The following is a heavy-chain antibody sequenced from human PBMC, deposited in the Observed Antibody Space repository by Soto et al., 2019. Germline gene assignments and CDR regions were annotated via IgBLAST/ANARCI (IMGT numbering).Heavy chain of an antibody. J-gene: IGHJ4*02. Sequence: SETLSLTCTVSGGSISRSTYYWGWIRQPPGKGQEWIGSIYYSGSTNYNPSLKSRVTISADTSKNQFSLHLTSLTAADTAVYYCARAPIRRPRVAGQAPTSQTLDYWGQGTLVTVSS. CDR2: IYYSGST. V-gene: IGHV4-39*07. CDR3: ARAPIRRPRVAGQAPTSQTLDY. D-gene: IGHD1-26*01. CDR1: GGSISRSTYY.